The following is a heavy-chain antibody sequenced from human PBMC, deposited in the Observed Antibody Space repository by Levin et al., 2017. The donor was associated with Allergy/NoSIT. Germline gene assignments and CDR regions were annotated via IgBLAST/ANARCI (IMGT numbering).Heavy chain of an antibody. Sequence: ETLSLTCAASGFTFSSYALSWVRQAPGKGLEWVSGIVDSGASTYYADSVKGRFTISRDNSKNTLYLQMNSLRAEDTAIYYCTKDDLFARGATYRYSGFDSWGQGTLVTVSS. D-gene: IGHD3-10*01. CDR1: GFTFSSYA. CDR3: TKDDLFARGATYRYSGFDS. CDR2: IVDSGAST. J-gene: IGHJ4*02. V-gene: IGHV3-23*01.